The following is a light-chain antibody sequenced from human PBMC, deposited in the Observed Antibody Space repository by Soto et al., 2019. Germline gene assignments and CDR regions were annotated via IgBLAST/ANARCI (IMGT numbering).Light chain of an antibody. Sequence: EVVMTQSPPTLSVSPGERATLSCRASQSVGSYLAWYQHKPGQAPRLLLYGASTRLNGIPARFSGSGSGTEFTLTISSLQSEDFAVYYCQHYSNWPRTFGQGTKVEV. J-gene: IGKJ1*01. CDR1: QSVGSY. CDR2: GAS. CDR3: QHYSNWPRT. V-gene: IGKV3-15*01.